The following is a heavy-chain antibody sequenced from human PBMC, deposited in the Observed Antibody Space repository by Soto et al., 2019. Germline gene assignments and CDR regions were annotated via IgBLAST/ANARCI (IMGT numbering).Heavy chain of an antibody. D-gene: IGHD2-21*02. CDR3: ARAGVTPDFFDY. CDR1: GGSIRSSTYQ. CDR2: AYYSEST. V-gene: IGHV4-39*02. J-gene: IGHJ4*02. Sequence: QLQLQESGPGLVKPSETLSLTCTVSGGSIRSSTYQWGWIRQPPGRGLEWIGSAYYSESTYYSPSLKSRVTISVDTSKNQFSLRVSSVTAADTAVYYCARAGVTPDFFDYWGQGTLVTVSS.